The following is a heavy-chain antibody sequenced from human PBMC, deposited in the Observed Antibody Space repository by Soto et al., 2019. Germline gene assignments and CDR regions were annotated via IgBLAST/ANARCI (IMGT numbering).Heavy chain of an antibody. CDR1: GFTFSLYG. Sequence: GGSLRLSCAASGFTFSLYGMPWVRRAPGKGLEWVAVRSYDGSRKYYADSVKGRFTISRDNSKNTLNLEMSSPRDEDTAVYYCAKDGREYSSSSNVDYWGQGT. V-gene: IGHV3-30*18. J-gene: IGHJ4*02. D-gene: IGHD6-6*01. CDR3: AKDGREYSSSSNVDY. CDR2: RSYDGSRK.